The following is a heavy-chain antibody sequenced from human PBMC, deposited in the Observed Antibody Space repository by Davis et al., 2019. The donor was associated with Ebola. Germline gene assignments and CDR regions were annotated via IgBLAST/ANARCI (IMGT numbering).Heavy chain of an antibody. CDR1: GFIFSHYW. CDR2: IKQDGGEK. D-gene: IGHD6-19*01. CDR3: ARDVLGLYGMDL. J-gene: IGHJ6*02. Sequence: PGGSLRLSCAASGFIFSHYWMSWVRQAPGKGPEWVAIIKQDGGEKYYVDSLKGRFTISRDNARNSLFLQMNSLRAKDTAVYYCARDVLGLYGMDLWGQGTTVTVSS. V-gene: IGHV3-7*03.